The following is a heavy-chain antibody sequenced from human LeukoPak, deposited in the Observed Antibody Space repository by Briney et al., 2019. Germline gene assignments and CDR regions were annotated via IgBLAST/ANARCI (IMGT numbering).Heavy chain of an antibody. CDR3: AREPPSPYYDILTGYHPFDY. J-gene: IGHJ4*02. CDR1: GYTFTSYG. CDR2: ISAYNGNT. Sequence: ASVKVSCKASGYTFTSYGISWVRQAPGQGLEWMGWISAYNGNTNYAQKLQGRVTMTTDTSTSTAYMELRSLRSDDTAVYYCAREPPSPYYDILTGYHPFDYWGQGTLVTVSS. D-gene: IGHD3-9*01. V-gene: IGHV1-18*04.